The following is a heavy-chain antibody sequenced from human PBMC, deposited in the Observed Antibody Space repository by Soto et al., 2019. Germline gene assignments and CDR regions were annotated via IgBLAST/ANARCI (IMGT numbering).Heavy chain of an antibody. Sequence: GASVKVSCKASGYTFTSYGISWVRQAPGQGLEWMGWISAYNGNTNYAQKLQGRVTMTTDTSTSTAYMELRSLRSDDTAVYYCARVFGNLRAPLRWFDPWGQGTLVTVSS. D-gene: IGHD3-3*01. CDR3: ARVFGNLRAPLRWFDP. CDR2: ISAYNGNT. J-gene: IGHJ5*02. V-gene: IGHV1-18*01. CDR1: GYTFTSYG.